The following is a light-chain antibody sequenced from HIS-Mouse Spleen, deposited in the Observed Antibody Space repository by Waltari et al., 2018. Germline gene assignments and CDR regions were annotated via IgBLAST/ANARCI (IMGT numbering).Light chain of an antibody. CDR3: CSYAGSSTV. Sequence: QSALTQPASVSGSPGQSITISCTVTSSDVVSYNLVSWYQQPPGKAPKLMIYEGSKRPSGVSNRFSGSKSGNTASLTISGLQAEDEADYYCCSYAGSSTVFGTGTKVTVL. CDR1: SSDVVSYNL. J-gene: IGLJ1*01. V-gene: IGLV2-23*03. CDR2: EGS.